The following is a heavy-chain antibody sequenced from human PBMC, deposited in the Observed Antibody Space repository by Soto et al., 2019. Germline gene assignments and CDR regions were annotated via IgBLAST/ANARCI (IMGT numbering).Heavy chain of an antibody. CDR1: GFTFSSNA. V-gene: IGHV3-23*01. CDR3: AKDLMGGHRYFDY. J-gene: IGHJ4*02. Sequence: GGSLRLSCAASGFTFSSNAMSWVRQAPGKGLEWVSAISGSGGSTYYEDSVKGRFTISRDNSKNTLYLQMSSLTADDTAVYYCAKDLMGGHRYFDYWGQGTLVTVSS. D-gene: IGHD2-8*01. CDR2: ISGSGGST.